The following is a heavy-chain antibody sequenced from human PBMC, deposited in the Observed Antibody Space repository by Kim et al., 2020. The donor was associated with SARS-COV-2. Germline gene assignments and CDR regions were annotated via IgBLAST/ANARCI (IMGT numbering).Heavy chain of an antibody. Sequence: SNKYYADSGKGRFTISRDNSKNTLYLQMNSLRAEDTAVYYCAADGAGGDIWGQGTMVTVSS. V-gene: IGHV3-30*01. CDR3: AADGAGGDI. J-gene: IGHJ3*02. CDR2: SNK.